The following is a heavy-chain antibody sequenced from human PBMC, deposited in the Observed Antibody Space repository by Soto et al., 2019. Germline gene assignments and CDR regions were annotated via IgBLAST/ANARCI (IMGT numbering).Heavy chain of an antibody. CDR1: GGSISSGDYY. V-gene: IGHV4-30-4*01. D-gene: IGHD5-18*01. CDR2: IYYSGST. CDR3: SRWIQLWSPIGRHYRYGDV. J-gene: IGHJ6*02. Sequence: SETLSLTCTVSGGSISSGDYYWSWIRQPPGKGLEWIGYIYYSGSTYYNPSLKSRVTISVDTSKNQFSLKLSSVTAADTAVFYCSRWIQLWSPIGRHYRYGDVWGQGTTVTVSS.